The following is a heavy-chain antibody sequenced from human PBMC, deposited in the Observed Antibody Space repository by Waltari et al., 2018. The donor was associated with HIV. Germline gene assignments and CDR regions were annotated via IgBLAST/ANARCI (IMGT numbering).Heavy chain of an antibody. Sequence: EVQLVESGGGLVKPGESLRPSCAASGLPLTNAWMSWVRQAPGKGLEWVGRIKSEDDGGTTDYAAPVKGRFTISRDDSKNALYLQMNSLKTEDTALYYCTSTGGGITDYWGQGTLVTVSS. J-gene: IGHJ4*02. CDR2: IKSEDDGGTT. V-gene: IGHV3-15*01. CDR3: TSTGGGITDY. CDR1: GLPLTNAW. D-gene: IGHD2-15*01.